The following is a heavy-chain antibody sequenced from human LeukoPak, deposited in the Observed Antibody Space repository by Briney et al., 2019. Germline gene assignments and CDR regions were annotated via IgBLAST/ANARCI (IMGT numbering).Heavy chain of an antibody. V-gene: IGHV3-49*03. CDR1: GFTFGDYA. CDR2: IRSKAYGGTT. D-gene: IGHD3/OR15-3a*01. Sequence: GGSLRLSCTASGFTFGDYAMSWFRQAPGKGLEGVGFIRSKAYGGTTEYAASVKGRFTISRDNSKNTLYLQMNSLRAEDTAVYYCARDSGFSGTQRGEYWGQGTLVTVSS. J-gene: IGHJ4*02. CDR3: ARDSGFSGTQRGEY.